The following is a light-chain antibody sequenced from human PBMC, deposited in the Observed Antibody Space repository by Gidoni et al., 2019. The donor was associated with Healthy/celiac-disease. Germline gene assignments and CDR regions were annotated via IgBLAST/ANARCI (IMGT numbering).Light chain of an antibody. CDR1: QSISSY. V-gene: IGKV1-39*01. CDR2: AAS. J-gene: IGKJ2*01. Sequence: IQLTHSPSSLSASVGDRVTITCRASQSISSYLNWYQQKPGKAPKLLIYAASSLQSGVPSRFSGSGSGTDFTLTISSLQPEDFATYYFQQSYSTPRTFGQGTKLEIK. CDR3: QQSYSTPRT.